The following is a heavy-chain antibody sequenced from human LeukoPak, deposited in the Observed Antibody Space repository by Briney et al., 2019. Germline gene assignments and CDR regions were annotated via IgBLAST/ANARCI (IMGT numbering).Heavy chain of an antibody. CDR2: IHGNGETT. CDR3: GRDPNGDYVGAFEF. V-gene: IGHV3-23*01. CDR1: GFMFSGFG. Sequence: GGSLRLSCVGSGFMFSGFGLIWVRQAPGKGLEWVSGIHGNGETTYYGDSVKGRFTISRDNSKSTLYLQMNSLRVEDTAEYFCGRDPNGDYVGAFEFWGQGTKVAVSS. D-gene: IGHD3-16*01. J-gene: IGHJ3*01.